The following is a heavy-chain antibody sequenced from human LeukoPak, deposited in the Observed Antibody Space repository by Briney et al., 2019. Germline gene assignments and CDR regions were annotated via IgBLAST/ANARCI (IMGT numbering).Heavy chain of an antibody. Sequence: GGSLRLSCAASGFTFDDYAMHWVRQAPGKGLEWVSGISWNSGSIGYADSVKGRFTISRDNAKNSLYLQMNSLRAEDTALYYCAKVRYCSSTSCYGSFDYWGQGTLVTVSS. CDR3: AKVRYCSSTSCYGSFDY. J-gene: IGHJ4*02. V-gene: IGHV3-9*01. D-gene: IGHD2-2*01. CDR1: GFTFDDYA. CDR2: ISWNSGSI.